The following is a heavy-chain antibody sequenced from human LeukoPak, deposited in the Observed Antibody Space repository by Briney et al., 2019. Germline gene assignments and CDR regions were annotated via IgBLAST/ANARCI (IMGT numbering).Heavy chain of an antibody. CDR3: AKSTRITIFGGPRWDV. V-gene: IGHV3-23*01. J-gene: IGHJ6*02. CDR1: GFTFSSYA. Sequence: GGSLRLSCAASGFTFSSYAMSWVRQAPGKGLEWVSAISGSDGSTYYADSVKGRFTISRDNSKNTLYLQMNSLRAEDTAVYYCAKSTRITIFGGPRWDVWGQGTTVTVSS. CDR2: ISGSDGST. D-gene: IGHD3-3*01.